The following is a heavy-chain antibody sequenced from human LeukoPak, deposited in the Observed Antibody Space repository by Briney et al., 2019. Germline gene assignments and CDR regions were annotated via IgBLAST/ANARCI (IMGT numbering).Heavy chain of an antibody. J-gene: IGHJ6*02. Sequence: GGSLRLSCAASGFTFSSYGMHWVRQAPGKGLEWVAVIWYDGSNKYYADSVKGRFTISSDNSKNTLYLQMNSLRAEDTAVYYCARDQYYYGSGIFSSSYYYYYGMDVWGQGTTVTVSS. D-gene: IGHD3-10*01. CDR3: ARDQYYYGSGIFSSSYYYYYGMDV. CDR1: GFTFSSYG. CDR2: IWYDGSNK. V-gene: IGHV3-33*01.